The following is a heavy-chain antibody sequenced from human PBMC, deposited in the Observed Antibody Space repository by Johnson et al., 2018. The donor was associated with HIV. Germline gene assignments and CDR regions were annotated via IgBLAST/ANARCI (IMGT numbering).Heavy chain of an antibody. CDR1: GFNFDVYA. Sequence: VQLVESGGGVVQPGRSLKLACAASGFNFDVYAMHWVRQVLGKGLEWVSTISWNSGTIRYADSVKGRFTISRDNAKKFLYLEMNRLRAEDTAFYYCTKELRSWIAGAEFGAFDVWGQGTMVTVSS. V-gene: IGHV3-9*01. J-gene: IGHJ3*01. D-gene: IGHD6-13*01. CDR3: TKELRSWIAGAEFGAFDV. CDR2: ISWNSGTI.